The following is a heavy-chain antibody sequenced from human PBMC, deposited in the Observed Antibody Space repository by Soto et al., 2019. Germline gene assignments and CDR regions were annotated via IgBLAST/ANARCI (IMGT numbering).Heavy chain of an antibody. D-gene: IGHD3-10*01. CDR1: GFTFSSYW. J-gene: IGHJ4*02. CDR3: ARVPAMVRGVFDY. Sequence: GGSLRLSCAASGFTFSSYWMHWVRQAPGKGLVWVSRINSDGSSTSYADSVKGRFTISRDNAKNTLYLQMNSLRAEDTAVYYCARVPAMVRGVFDYWGQGTLVTVSS. V-gene: IGHV3-74*01. CDR2: INSDGSST.